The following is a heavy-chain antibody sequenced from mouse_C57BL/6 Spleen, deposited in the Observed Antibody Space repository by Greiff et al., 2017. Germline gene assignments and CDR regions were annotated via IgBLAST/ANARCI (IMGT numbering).Heavy chain of an antibody. V-gene: IGHV5-17*01. CDR1: GFTFSDYG. CDR3: ARRGNRGAMDY. Sequence: EVKVVESGGGLVKPGGSLKLSCAASGFTFSDYGMHWVRQAPEKGLEWVAYISSGSSTIYYADTVKGRFTISRDNAKNTLFLQMTSLRSEDTAMYYWARRGNRGAMDYWGQGTSVTVSS. J-gene: IGHJ4*01. CDR2: ISSGSSTI.